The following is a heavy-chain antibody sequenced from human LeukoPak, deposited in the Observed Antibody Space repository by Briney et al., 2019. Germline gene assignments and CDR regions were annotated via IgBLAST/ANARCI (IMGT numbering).Heavy chain of an antibody. CDR2: TYYRSKWYN. CDR1: GDSVSSNSAA. D-gene: IGHD3-3*01. CDR3: ASNEWSGYYFDY. Sequence: SQTLSLTCAISGDSVSSNSAAWNWIRQSPSRGLEWLGRTYYRSKWYNNYAVSVKSRITINPDTSKNQFSLKLSSVTAADTALYYCASNEWSGYYFDYWGQGTLVTVSS. V-gene: IGHV6-1*01. J-gene: IGHJ4*02.